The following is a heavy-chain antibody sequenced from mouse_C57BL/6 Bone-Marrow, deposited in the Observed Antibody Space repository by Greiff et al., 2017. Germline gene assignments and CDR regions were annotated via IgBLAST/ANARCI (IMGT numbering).Heavy chain of an antibody. J-gene: IGHJ2*01. D-gene: IGHD1-1*01. CDR2: ILPGSGRT. V-gene: IGHV1-9*01. Sequence: QVQLQQSGAELMKPGASVKLSCTATGYTFTGYWIAWVQQRPGHGLEWIGEILPGSGRTNYKEKFKGKATFTADTASNTTYLQLSRLTTEDSAIYYCARPIYCYGGSCYFDDWGKGTTLTVSS. CDR1: GYTFTGYW. CDR3: ARPIYCYGGSCYFDD.